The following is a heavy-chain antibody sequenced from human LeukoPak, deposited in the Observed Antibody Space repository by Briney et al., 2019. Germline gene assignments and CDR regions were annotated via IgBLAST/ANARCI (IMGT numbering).Heavy chain of an antibody. D-gene: IGHD3-22*01. CDR2: FYNSGST. CDR1: GGSISSYY. V-gene: IGHV4-59*01. CDR3: ASQWLLSALDAFDI. Sequence: SETLSLTCTDSGGSISSYYWSWIRQPPGKGLEWIGYFYNSGSTNCNPSLKSRVTISGDTSKNQFSLKLSSVTAADTAVYYCASQWLLSALDAFDIWGQGTMVTVSS. J-gene: IGHJ3*02.